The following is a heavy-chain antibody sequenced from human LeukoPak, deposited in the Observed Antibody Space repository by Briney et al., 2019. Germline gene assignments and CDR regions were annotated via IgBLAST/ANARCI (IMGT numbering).Heavy chain of an antibody. J-gene: IGHJ3*02. V-gene: IGHV4-59*08. CDR3: ARFQSRYENLRSDI. D-gene: IGHD3-16*01. CDR2: IYYSGST. CDR1: GGSISSYY. Sequence: SETLSLTCTVSGGSISSYYWSWIRQPPGKGLEWIGYIYYSGSTNYNPSLKSRSTISIDTSKNQFSLKLSSVTAADTAVYYCARFQSRYENLRSDIWGPGTMVTVSS.